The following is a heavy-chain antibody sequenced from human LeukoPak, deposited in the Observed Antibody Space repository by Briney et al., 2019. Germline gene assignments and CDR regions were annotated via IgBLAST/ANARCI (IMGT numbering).Heavy chain of an antibody. CDR3: ARVELIRDYYFDY. CDR2: INPNTGGT. V-gene: IGHV1-2*06. CDR1: GYTFTGYY. D-gene: IGHD1-7*01. Sequence: ASVKVSCKASGYTFTGYYVHWVRQAPAQGLEWMGRINPNTGGTIYAQKFQGRVTMTRDTSIATAYMELSRLRSDDTAVYYCARVELIRDYYFDYWGQGTLVTVSS. J-gene: IGHJ4*02.